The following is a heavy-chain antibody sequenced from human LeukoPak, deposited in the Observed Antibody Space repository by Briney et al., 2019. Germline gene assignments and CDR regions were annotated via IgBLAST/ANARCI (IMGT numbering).Heavy chain of an antibody. Sequence: GGSLRLSCAASGFTFSSYTMNWVRQAPGKGLEWVSSISSSSLYIYYADSVKGRFTISRDNAKNSLYLQMNSLRAEDTAVYYCARSGRGYDDAFDIWGQGIMVTVSS. D-gene: IGHD5-12*01. V-gene: IGHV3-21*01. J-gene: IGHJ3*02. CDR3: ARSGRGYDDAFDI. CDR1: GFTFSSYT. CDR2: ISSSSLYI.